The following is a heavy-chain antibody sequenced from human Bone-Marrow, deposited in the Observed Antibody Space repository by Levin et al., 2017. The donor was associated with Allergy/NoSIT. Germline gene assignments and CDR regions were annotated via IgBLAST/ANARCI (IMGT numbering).Heavy chain of an antibody. J-gene: IGHJ4*02. CDR2: ISGTGRHI. CDR1: GFNFASYA. Sequence: GGSLRLSCAASGFNFASYAMNWVRQAPGKGLEWVSSISGTGRHIYLADSLKGRFTISRDNAKNSLSLQMNNLRVEDTAVFYCAKDEGPFSSSFEFDCWGQGALVTVSS. D-gene: IGHD2-2*01. V-gene: IGHV3-21*01. CDR3: AKDEGPFSSSFEFDC.